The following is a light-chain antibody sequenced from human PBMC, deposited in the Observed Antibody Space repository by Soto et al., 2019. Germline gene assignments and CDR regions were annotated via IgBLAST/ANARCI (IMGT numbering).Light chain of an antibody. V-gene: IGLV2-14*01. CDR2: EVS. Sequence: QSALTQPASVSASPGQSITISCTGTSSDVGASKYVSWYQQHPGKAPKLMIYEVSNRPSGVSNRFSGSKSGNTASLTISGLQAEDEADYYCSSYTSTITVLFGGGTKVTVL. CDR1: SSDVGASKY. J-gene: IGLJ2*01. CDR3: SSYTSTITVL.